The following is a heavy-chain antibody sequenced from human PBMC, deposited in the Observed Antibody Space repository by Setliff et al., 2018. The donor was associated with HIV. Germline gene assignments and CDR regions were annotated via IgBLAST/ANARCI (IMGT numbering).Heavy chain of an antibody. CDR2: IIPIFGTV. CDR1: GDTFSTYA. V-gene: IGHV1-69*13. CDR3: ARDPVSDNSATPYYFDY. Sequence: GASVKVSCKASGDTFSTYASSWVRQAPGQGLEWMGGIIPIFGTVNYDQRFQGRVTITADETTSTAYMELSSLRSEDTAVYFCARDPVSDNSATPYYFDYWGQGTLVTVSS. D-gene: IGHD2-21*01. J-gene: IGHJ4*02.